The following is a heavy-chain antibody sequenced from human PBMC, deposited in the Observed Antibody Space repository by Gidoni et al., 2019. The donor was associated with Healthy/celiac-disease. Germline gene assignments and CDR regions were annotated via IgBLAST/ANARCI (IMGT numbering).Heavy chain of an antibody. CDR1: GYTFPSYD. CDR2: MNHNSGNT. V-gene: IGHV1-8*01. J-gene: IGHJ5*02. CDR3: ATEVAAAGTPWTVRWFDP. Sequence: QVQLVQSGAEVKKPGASVKVSCKASGYTFPSYDINWVRQATGPGLEWMGWMNHNSGNTGYAQKFQGRVTMNRNTSISTAYMELSSLRSEDTAVYYCATEVAAAGTPWTVRWFDPWGQGTLVTVSS. D-gene: IGHD6-13*01.